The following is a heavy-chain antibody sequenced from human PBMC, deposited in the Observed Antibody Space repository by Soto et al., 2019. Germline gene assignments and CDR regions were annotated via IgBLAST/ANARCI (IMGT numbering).Heavy chain of an antibody. CDR3: AKVLSAVTTNDLDY. Sequence: QPGGSLRLSCAASGFTFSSYAMSWVRQAPGKGLEWVSAISGSGGSTYYADSVKGRLTISRDNSKNTLYLQMNSLRAEDTAVYYCAKVLSAVTTNDLDYWGQEPWSPSPQ. J-gene: IGHJ4*01. D-gene: IGHD4-17*01. CDR1: GFTFSSYA. V-gene: IGHV3-23*01. CDR2: ISGSGGST.